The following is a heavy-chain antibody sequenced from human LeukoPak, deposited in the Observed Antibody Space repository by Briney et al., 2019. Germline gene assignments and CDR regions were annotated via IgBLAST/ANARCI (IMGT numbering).Heavy chain of an antibody. CDR3: ARYRFVVGATDSFDI. CDR2: ISSSSSYI. CDR1: GFTFSSYS. V-gene: IGHV3-21*01. J-gene: IGHJ3*02. Sequence: GGSLRLSCAASGFTFSSYSMNWVRQAPGKGLEWVSSISSSSSYIYYADSVKGRFTISRDNAKNSLYLHMNSLRAEDTAVYYCARYRFVVGATDSFDIWGQGTMVTVSS. D-gene: IGHD1-26*01.